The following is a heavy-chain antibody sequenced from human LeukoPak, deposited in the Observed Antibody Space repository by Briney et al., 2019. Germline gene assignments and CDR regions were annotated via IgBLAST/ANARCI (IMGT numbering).Heavy chain of an antibody. V-gene: IGHV3-7*01. CDR1: GFTFSSYW. Sequence: GGSLRLSCVGSGFTFSSYWMSWVRQAPGKGLEWVANINGDASHIYYVDSVKGRFTISRDNAKNSLDLRMNSLRAEDTAVYYCARDRVWFGELIDYWGQGTLVTVSS. CDR2: INGDASHI. J-gene: IGHJ4*02. CDR3: ARDRVWFGELIDY. D-gene: IGHD3-10*01.